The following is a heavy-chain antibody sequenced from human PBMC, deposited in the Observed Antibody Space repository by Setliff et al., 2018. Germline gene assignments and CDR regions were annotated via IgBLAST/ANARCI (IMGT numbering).Heavy chain of an antibody. CDR3: ARHVGIRGRGYNYYYYYMDV. Sequence: SETLSLTCTVSGGSVSSGSYYWGWIRQPPGKGLEWIGSLYYSGDTYYNPSLKSRVTMSVDMSKNQFSLKLSSVTAADTAVYSCARHVGIRGRGYNYYYYYMDVWGKGTTVTVSS. D-gene: IGHD3-10*01. J-gene: IGHJ6*03. CDR1: GGSVSSGSYY. CDR2: LYYSGDT. V-gene: IGHV4-39*01.